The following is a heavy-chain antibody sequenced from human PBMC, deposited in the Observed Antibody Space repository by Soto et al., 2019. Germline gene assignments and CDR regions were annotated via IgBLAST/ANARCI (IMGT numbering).Heavy chain of an antibody. D-gene: IGHD5-18*01. J-gene: IGHJ4*02. CDR3: ARSGYSHGPVDY. CDR2: IYSGGST. Sequence: EVQLVESGGGLIQPGGSLRLSCAASGFTVSSTYMSWVRQAPGKGLEWVSVIYSGGSTYYADSVKGRFTISRDNSKNTLSLQMTSLRAEDTAVYYSARSGYSHGPVDYWGQGTLVTVSS. CDR1: GFTVSSTY. V-gene: IGHV3-53*01.